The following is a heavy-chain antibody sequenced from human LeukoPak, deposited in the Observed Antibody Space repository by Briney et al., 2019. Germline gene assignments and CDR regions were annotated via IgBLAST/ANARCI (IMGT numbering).Heavy chain of an antibody. D-gene: IGHD2-2*01. CDR1: GGSISSSSYY. J-gene: IGHJ4*02. CDR2: IYYSGST. V-gene: IGHV4-39*07. CDR3: AREVELAPAAYYFDY. Sequence: SETLSLTCTVSGGSISSSSYYWGWIRQPPGKGLEWIGSIYYSGSTYYNPSLKSRVTISVDTSKNQFSLKLSSVTAADTAVYYCAREVELAPAAYYFDYWGQGTLVTVSS.